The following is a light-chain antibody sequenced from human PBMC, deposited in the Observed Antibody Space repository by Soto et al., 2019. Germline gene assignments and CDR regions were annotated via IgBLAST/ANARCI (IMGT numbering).Light chain of an antibody. CDR1: QSISSW. V-gene: IGKV1-5*01. CDR3: QQYNSYPET. CDR2: DAS. Sequence: DIQMTQSPSTLSASVGDRVTITCRASQSISSWLAWYQQKPGKAPKLLIYDASILESGVPSRFSGSGSGTEFTLTLSSLQPHDFETSDFQQYNSYPETFGQRTKVEIK. J-gene: IGKJ1*01.